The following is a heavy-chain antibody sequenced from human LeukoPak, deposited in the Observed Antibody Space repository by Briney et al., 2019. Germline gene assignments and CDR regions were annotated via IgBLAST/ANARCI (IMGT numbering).Heavy chain of an antibody. V-gene: IGHV3-21*01. Sequence: GGSLRLSCAASGFTFSTYSMNRVRQAPGKGLEWVSSISSSSSYIYYADSVKGRFTISRDNAKNSLYLQMNSLRAEDTAVYYCARVDLDWFDPWGQGTLVTVSS. J-gene: IGHJ5*02. CDR3: ARVDLDWFDP. CDR2: ISSSSSYI. CDR1: GFTFSTYS.